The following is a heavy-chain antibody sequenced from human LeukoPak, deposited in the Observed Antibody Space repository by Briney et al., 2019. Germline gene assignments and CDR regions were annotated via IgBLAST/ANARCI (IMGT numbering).Heavy chain of an antibody. V-gene: IGHV1-2*04. D-gene: IGHD3-22*01. CDR3: ARNRAGSGYYLSFDI. J-gene: IGHJ3*02. CDR1: RYTFTGYY. CDR2: INPNSGGT. Sequence: ASVKVSCKASRYTFTGYYMHWVRQAPGQGLEWMGWINPNSGGTNYAQKFQGWVTMTRDTSISTAYMELSRLRSDDTAVYYCARNRAGSGYYLSFDIWGQGTMVTVSS.